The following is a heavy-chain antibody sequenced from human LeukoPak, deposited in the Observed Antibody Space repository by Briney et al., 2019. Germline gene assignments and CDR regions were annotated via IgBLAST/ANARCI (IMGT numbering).Heavy chain of an antibody. Sequence: GGSLRLSCAASGFTFSSYWMSWVRQAPGKGLEWVANIKQDGSEKYYVDSVKGRFTISRDNAKNSLYLQMNSLRAEDTAVYYCARLGRGYDYYYYYYGMDVWGQGTTVTVSS. CDR1: GFTFSSYW. CDR3: ARLGRGYDYYYYYYGMDV. D-gene: IGHD5-12*01. J-gene: IGHJ6*02. CDR2: IKQDGSEK. V-gene: IGHV3-7*01.